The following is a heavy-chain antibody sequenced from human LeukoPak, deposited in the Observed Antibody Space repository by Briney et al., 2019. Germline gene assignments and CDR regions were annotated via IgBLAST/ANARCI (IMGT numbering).Heavy chain of an antibody. D-gene: IGHD5-12*01. J-gene: IGHJ6*03. V-gene: IGHV4-34*01. CDR2: INHSGST. Sequence: KPSETLSLTCAVYGGSFSGYYWSWIRQPPGKGLEWIGEINHSGSTNYNPSLKSRVTISVDTSKNQFSLKLSSVTAADTAVYYCARRGYSAYDFPGPQSAYYYYYMDVWGKGTTVTVSS. CDR1: GGSFSGYY. CDR3: ARRGYSAYDFPGPQSAYYYYYMDV.